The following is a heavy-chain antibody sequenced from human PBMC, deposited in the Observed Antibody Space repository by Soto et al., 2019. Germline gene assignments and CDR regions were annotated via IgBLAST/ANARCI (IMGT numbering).Heavy chain of an antibody. CDR1: NGSISSRSSY. Sequence: QLQLQESGSGLVKPSETLSLTCIVSNGSISSRSSYWGWIRQTPGKGLEWIGSIYYIGNTYYNPSLKSRVTISXDXSKTQFSLKMNSVTAADTAVYFCGGQDYGAKGYYFENCG. CDR2: IYYIGNT. J-gene: IGHJ4*01. CDR3: GGQDYGAKGYYFEN. V-gene: IGHV4-39*01. D-gene: IGHD4-17*01.